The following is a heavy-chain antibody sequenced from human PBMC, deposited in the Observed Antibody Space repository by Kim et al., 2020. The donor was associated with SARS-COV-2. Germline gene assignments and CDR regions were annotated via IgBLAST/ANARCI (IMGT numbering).Heavy chain of an antibody. J-gene: IGHJ4*02. V-gene: IGHV3-30*18. CDR3: AKDYDFPSY. D-gene: IGHD3-3*01. Sequence: GGSLRLSCAASGFTFSSYGMHWVRQAPGKGLEWVAVISYDGSNKYYADSVKGRFTISRDNSKNTLYLQMNSLRAEDTAVYYCAKDYDFPSYWGQGTLVTVSS. CDR2: ISYDGSNK. CDR1: GFTFSSYG.